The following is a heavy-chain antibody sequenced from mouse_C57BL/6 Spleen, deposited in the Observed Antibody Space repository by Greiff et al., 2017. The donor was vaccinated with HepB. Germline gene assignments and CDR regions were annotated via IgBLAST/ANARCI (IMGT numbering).Heavy chain of an antibody. J-gene: IGHJ3*01. CDR3: ASAYYSNFWFAY. CDR2: ISSGSSTI. V-gene: IGHV5-17*01. Sequence: EVQVVESGGGLVKPGGSLKLSCAASGFTFSDYGMHWVRQAPEKGLEWVAYISSGSSTIYYADTEKGRFTISRDNAKNTLFLQMTSLRSEDTAMYYCASAYYSNFWFAYWGQGTLVTVSA. D-gene: IGHD2-5*01. CDR1: GFTFSDYG.